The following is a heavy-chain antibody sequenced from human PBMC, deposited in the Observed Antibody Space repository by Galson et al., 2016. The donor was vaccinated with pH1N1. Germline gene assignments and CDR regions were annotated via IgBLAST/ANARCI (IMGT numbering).Heavy chain of an antibody. Sequence: ETLTLTCTVYGGSFSDYYWSWIRQPPGKGLEWIGEVNPSGSTIYNPSLNSRVIISADTSRNQFSLKLTSVTAADTAVYFCARVDFGGKLGDWGQGTQVTVSS. CDR3: ARVDFGGKLGD. V-gene: IGHV4-34*01. D-gene: IGHD3-10*01. CDR1: GGSFSDYY. J-gene: IGHJ4*02. CDR2: VNPSGST.